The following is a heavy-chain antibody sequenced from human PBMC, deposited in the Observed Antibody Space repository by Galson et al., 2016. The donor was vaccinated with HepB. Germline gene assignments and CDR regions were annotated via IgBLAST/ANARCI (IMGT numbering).Heavy chain of an antibody. CDR3: ARVKDFLSGYLGENNN. J-gene: IGHJ4*02. D-gene: IGHD3-3*01. CDR1: GGSISSDHW. Sequence: TLSLTCAVSGGSISSDHWWSWVRQPPGKGLEWIGEIYHSGSTHYNPFLRSRVTISLDKSKNHFSLKLNSVTAADTAVYYCARVKDFLSGYLGENNNWGQGTLVTFSS. CDR2: IYHSGST. V-gene: IGHV4-4*02.